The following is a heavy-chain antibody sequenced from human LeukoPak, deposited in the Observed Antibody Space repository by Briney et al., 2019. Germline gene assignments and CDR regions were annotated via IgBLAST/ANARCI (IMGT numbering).Heavy chain of an antibody. J-gene: IGHJ4*02. CDR1: GFSFSSYW. V-gene: IGHV3-7*01. CDR3: ATGRSCTSCYLPDY. D-gene: IGHD2-2*01. CDR2: INQDGGET. Sequence: GGSLRLSCAASGFSFSSYWMTWVRQAPGKGLEWVANINQDGGETNYVDSVKGRFTISRDNAKNSLYLQMNSLRAEDTAVYHCATGRSCTSCYLPDYWGQGTLVTVSS.